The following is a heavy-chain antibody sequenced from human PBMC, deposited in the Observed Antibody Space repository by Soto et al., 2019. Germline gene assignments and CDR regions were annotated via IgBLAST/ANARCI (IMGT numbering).Heavy chain of an antibody. CDR1: GGSFIGYY. J-gene: IGHJ5*02. CDR2: TNHSGST. V-gene: IGHV4-34*01. D-gene: IGHD3-3*01. Sequence: QVQLQQWGAGLLKPSETVSLTCAVYGGSFIGYYGTWIRQPPGKGLEWIGETNHSGSTNYNPSLKRRVTISADTSKNQFSLRLSSVTAADTAVYYCATLGHYDFWSGFRKGNWFDPWGQGTLVTVSS. CDR3: ATLGHYDFWSGFRKGNWFDP.